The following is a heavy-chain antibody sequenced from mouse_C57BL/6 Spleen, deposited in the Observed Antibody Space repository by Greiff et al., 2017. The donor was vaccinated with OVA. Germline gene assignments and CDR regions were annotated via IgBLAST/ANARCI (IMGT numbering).Heavy chain of an antibody. CDR1: GYTFTSYW. Sequence: QVQLQQPGAELVKPGASVKLSCKASGYTFTSYWMHWVKQRPGRGLEWIGNINPSNGGTNYNEKFKSKATLTVDKSSSTAYMQLSSLTSEDSAVYYCARVHYDYADWYFDVWGTGTTVTVSS. D-gene: IGHD2-4*01. V-gene: IGHV1-53*01. CDR2: INPSNGGT. CDR3: ARVHYDYADWYFDV. J-gene: IGHJ1*03.